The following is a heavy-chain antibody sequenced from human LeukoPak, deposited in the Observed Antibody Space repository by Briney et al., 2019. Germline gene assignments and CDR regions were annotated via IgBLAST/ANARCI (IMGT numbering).Heavy chain of an antibody. Sequence: PSETLSLTCTVSVGSIRGSYWSWIRQPPGKGLEWIAYMYNSGSTNYNPSLKSRVTISIDTSKNQFSLKLSSLTAADTAIYYCARGIESYGDYGYWGQGILVTVSS. CDR3: ARGIESYGDYGY. CDR2: MYNSGST. CDR1: VGSIRGSY. J-gene: IGHJ4*02. D-gene: IGHD4-17*01. V-gene: IGHV4-59*01.